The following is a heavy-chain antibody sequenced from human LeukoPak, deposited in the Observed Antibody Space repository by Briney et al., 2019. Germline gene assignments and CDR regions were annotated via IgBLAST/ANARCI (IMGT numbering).Heavy chain of an antibody. CDR1: GFTFSSCA. J-gene: IGHJ6*03. CDR3: AKSRAGYNYAYYYMDV. V-gene: IGHV3-23*01. Sequence: GGSLRLSCAASGFTFSSCAMSWVRQAPGKGLEWVSAISGRGGSTYYADPVKGRFTISRDNSRNTVYLRMNRLRAEDTAVYYCAKSRAGYNYAYYYMDVWGKGTTVTVSS. CDR2: ISGRGGST. D-gene: IGHD5-24*01.